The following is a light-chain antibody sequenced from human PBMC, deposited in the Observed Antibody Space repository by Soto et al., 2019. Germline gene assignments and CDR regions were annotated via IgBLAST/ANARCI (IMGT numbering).Light chain of an antibody. CDR1: QSVSSY. Sequence: EIVLTQSPATLSLSPGERATLSCRASQSVSSYLAWYQQKPGQAPRLLIYDASNRATGSPARFSGCGSGPDFTLTISSLEPEDFAIYYCQQRSNWPPVTFGGGTKVEIK. J-gene: IGKJ4*01. CDR2: DAS. CDR3: QQRSNWPPVT. V-gene: IGKV3-11*01.